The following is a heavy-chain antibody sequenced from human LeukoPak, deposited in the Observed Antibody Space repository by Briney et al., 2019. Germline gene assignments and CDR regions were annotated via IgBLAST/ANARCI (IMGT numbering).Heavy chain of an antibody. J-gene: IGHJ4*02. D-gene: IGHD6-13*01. Sequence: GWSLRLSCAASGFTFSSYSMNWVRQAPGKGLEWVSYISSSSGTIYYADSVKGRFTISRDNAKNSLYLQMNSLRAEDTAVYYCAREVYSSRREDYFDYWGQGTLVTVSS. CDR3: AREVYSSRREDYFDY. V-gene: IGHV3-48*01. CDR1: GFTFSSYS. CDR2: ISSSSGTI.